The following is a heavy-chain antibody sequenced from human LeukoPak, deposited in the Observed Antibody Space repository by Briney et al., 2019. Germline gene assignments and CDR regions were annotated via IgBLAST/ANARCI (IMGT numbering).Heavy chain of an antibody. J-gene: IGHJ4*02. D-gene: IGHD6-13*01. V-gene: IGHV4-39*07. CDR1: GGSISSSSYY. Sequence: SETLSLTCTVSGGSISSSSYYWGWIRQPPGKGLEWIGSIYYSGSTYYNPSLKSRVTIPVDTSKNQFSLKLSSVTAADTAVYYCAREPLEQQLWGTDYWGQGTLVTVSS. CDR2: IYYSGST. CDR3: AREPLEQQLWGTDY.